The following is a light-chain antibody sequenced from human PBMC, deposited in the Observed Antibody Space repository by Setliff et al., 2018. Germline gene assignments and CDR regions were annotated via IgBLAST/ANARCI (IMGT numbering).Light chain of an antibody. Sequence: QSVLTQPASVSGSPGQSITISCSGTSSDVGSYDLVSWYQQHPGKAPKLIIYGVSDRPSGVSNRFSGSKSGNTASLTISGLQTEDEADYYCSAYTSGTTYVFGTGTKVTVL. J-gene: IGLJ1*01. V-gene: IGLV2-14*03. CDR3: SAYTSGTTYV. CDR1: SSDVGSYDL. CDR2: GVS.